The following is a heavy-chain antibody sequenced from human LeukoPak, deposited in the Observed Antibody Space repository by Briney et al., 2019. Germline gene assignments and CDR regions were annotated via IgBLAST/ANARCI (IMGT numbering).Heavy chain of an antibody. J-gene: IGHJ4*02. CDR1: GGSISSYY. CDR2: IYYSGST. Sequence: SETLSLTCTVSGGSISSYYWSWIRQPPGKGLEWIGYIYYSGSTNYNPSLKSRVTISVDTSKNQFSLKLSSVTAADTAVYYCASWEMRGYSYGYFDYWGQETLVTVSS. D-gene: IGHD5-18*01. V-gene: IGHV4-59*01. CDR3: ASWEMRGYSYGYFDY.